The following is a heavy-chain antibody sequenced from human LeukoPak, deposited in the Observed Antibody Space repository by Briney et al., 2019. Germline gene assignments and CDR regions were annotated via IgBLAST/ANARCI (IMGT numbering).Heavy chain of an antibody. CDR2: INPNSGGT. Sequence: GASVKVSCKASGYTFTGYYMHWVRQAPGQGLEWMGWINPNSGGTNYAQKFQGKVTMTRDTSISTAYMELSRLRSDDTAVYYCARDPHMVRGVIPSYMDVWGKGTTVTVSS. CDR3: ARDPHMVRGVIPSYMDV. CDR1: GYTFTGYY. D-gene: IGHD3-10*01. V-gene: IGHV1-2*02. J-gene: IGHJ6*03.